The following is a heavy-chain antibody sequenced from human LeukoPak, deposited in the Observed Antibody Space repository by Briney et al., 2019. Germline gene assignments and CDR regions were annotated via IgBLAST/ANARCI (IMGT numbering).Heavy chain of an antibody. V-gene: IGHV4-34*01. J-gene: IGHJ3*02. D-gene: IGHD6-19*01. CDR1: GGSFSDYY. CDR3: ATYSTGFDI. Sequence: KPSETLSLTCAVYGGSFSDYYWTWIRQPPGKGLEWIGEINHRGSTHYNPSLKSRVTISVDTSKKQFSLKLSSVTAADTAVYYCATYSTGFDIWGQGTAVTVSS. CDR2: INHRGST.